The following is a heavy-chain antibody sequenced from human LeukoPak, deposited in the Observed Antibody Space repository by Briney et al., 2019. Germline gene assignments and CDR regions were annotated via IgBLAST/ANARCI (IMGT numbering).Heavy chain of an antibody. CDR2: IDYSGST. Sequence: SGTLSLTCTVSGGSVSSGSYYWSWVRQPPGKGLEWIGCIDYSGSTYYNPSLKSRVTVSADTSKNQFSLKLTSVTAADTAVYYCARRWYHAYCDYWGQGSLVTVSS. CDR3: ARRWYHAYCDY. D-gene: IGHD2-15*01. V-gene: IGHV4-61*01. J-gene: IGHJ4*02. CDR1: GGSVSSGSYY.